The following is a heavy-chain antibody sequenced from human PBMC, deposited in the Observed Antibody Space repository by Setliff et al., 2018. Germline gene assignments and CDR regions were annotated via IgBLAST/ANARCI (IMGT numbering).Heavy chain of an antibody. CDR3: ARVVRYCTRTSCQRTPGAEY. CDR2: NNNYNTNT. CDR1: GYTFTNYG. V-gene: IGHV1-18*01. J-gene: IGHJ4*02. D-gene: IGHD2-2*01. Sequence: ASVKVSCKPSGYTFTNYGITWVRQAPGQGLEWMGWNNNYNTNTNYAQKLQGRVAMTTDTSTSTAYMEVKSLTSDDTAVYYCARVVRYCTRTSCQRTPGAEYWGQGTLVTFSS.